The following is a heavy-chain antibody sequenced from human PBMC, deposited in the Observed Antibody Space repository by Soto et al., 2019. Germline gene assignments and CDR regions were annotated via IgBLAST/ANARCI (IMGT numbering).Heavy chain of an antibody. V-gene: IGHV4-31*03. CDR1: GGTINSGGYY. D-gene: IGHD2-2*01. CDR2: IYYSGNT. Sequence: KTSETLSLTCSVSGGTINSGGYYWTWIRQHPGRGLECIGYIYYSGNTYYNPSLKSRLTISLDTSENQFSMKLNSVTVADTAVYYCARFPSRAHYFAMAVWGQGTAVTVSS. CDR3: ARFPSRAHYFAMAV. J-gene: IGHJ6*02.